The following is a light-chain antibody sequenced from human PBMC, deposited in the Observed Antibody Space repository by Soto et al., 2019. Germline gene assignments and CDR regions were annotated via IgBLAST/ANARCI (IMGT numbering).Light chain of an antibody. V-gene: IGKV3D-15*01. Sequence: EVVLTQSPDTLSLPPGERATLSCRASQSVTTQLAWYQQKPGQAPRLIIHGASSRATGVPDRITGSGSGTDFTLSISRLEPEDFAVYYCQQYNNWPWTFGQGTKVDIK. CDR1: QSVTTQ. CDR2: GAS. CDR3: QQYNNWPWT. J-gene: IGKJ1*01.